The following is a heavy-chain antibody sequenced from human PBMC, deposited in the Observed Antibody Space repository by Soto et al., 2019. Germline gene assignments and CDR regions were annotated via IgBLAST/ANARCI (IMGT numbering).Heavy chain of an antibody. J-gene: IGHJ4*02. CDR3: APSPNDFWSGYSPYYFEY. CDR1: VFSLSTIGVG. D-gene: IGHD3-3*01. Sequence: SGATLVNPPQTLTLTCTFSVFSLSTIGVGVGWMRQPPGKALEWLALIYWNDDKRYSPSLKSRLTITKDTSKNQVVLTMTNMDPVDTATYSCAPSPNDFWSGYSPYYFEYWGQGTLVTVSS. CDR2: IYWNDDK. V-gene: IGHV2-5*01.